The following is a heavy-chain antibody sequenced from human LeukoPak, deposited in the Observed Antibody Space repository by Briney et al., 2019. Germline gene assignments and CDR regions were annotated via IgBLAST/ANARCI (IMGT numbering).Heavy chain of an antibody. CDR1: RFTFSSYA. CDR3: AKEVPMVRGVKYFDY. V-gene: IGHV3-23*01. CDR2: ISGSGGST. Sequence: GGSLRLSCAASRFTFSSYAMSWVRQAPGKGLGWVSAISGSGGSTYYADSVKGRSTISRDNSKNTLYLQMNSLRAEDTAVYYCAKEVPMVRGVKYFDYWGQGTLVTVSS. J-gene: IGHJ4*02. D-gene: IGHD3-10*01.